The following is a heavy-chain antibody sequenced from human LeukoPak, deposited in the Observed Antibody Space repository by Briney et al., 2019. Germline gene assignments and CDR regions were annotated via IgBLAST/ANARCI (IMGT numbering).Heavy chain of an antibody. CDR3: AKATSSPPDYYYYMDV. V-gene: IGHV3-11*04. D-gene: IGHD2-2*01. CDR1: GFTFSDYY. Sequence: GGSLRLSCAASGFTFSDYYMSWIRQAPGKGLEWVSYISSSGSTIYYADSVKGRFTISRDNAKNTLYLQMNSLRAEDTAVYYCAKATSSPPDYYYYMDVWGKGTTVTVSS. J-gene: IGHJ6*03. CDR2: ISSSGSTI.